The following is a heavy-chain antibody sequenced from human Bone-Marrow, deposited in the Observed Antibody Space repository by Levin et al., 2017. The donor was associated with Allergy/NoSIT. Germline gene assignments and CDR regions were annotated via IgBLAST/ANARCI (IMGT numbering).Heavy chain of an antibody. CDR2: IKSDGSDT. J-gene: IGHJ4*02. D-gene: IGHD6-13*01. CDR3: ARDVGSIDTQFDY. Sequence: PGGSLRLSCAASGFTFSSYWMHWVRQAPGKGLVWVSRIKSDGSDTSYVDSVKGRFTISRDNAKNTLYLQMNSLRAEDTALYYCARDVGSIDTQFDYWGQGTLVTVSS. CDR1: GFTFSSYW. V-gene: IGHV3-74*01.